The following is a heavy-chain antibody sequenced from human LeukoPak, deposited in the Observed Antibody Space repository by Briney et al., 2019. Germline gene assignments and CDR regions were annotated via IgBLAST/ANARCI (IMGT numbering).Heavy chain of an antibody. V-gene: IGHV1-2*02. CDR3: ARAHVYSSGWYEDNAFDV. J-gene: IGHJ3*01. CDR2: INPNSGGT. Sequence: GASVKVSCKASGYTFIGYYMHWVRQAPGQGLEWMGWINPNSGGTNSAQKFQGRVTMTRDTSISTAYMELSRLTSDDTAVYYCARAHVYSSGWYEDNAFDVWGQGTMVTVSS. D-gene: IGHD6-19*01. CDR1: GYTFIGYY.